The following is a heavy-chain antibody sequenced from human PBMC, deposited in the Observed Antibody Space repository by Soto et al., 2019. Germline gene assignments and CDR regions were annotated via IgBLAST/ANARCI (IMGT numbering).Heavy chain of an antibody. CDR1: GLTFSDYS. D-gene: IGHD2-21*02. V-gene: IGHV3-21*06. CDR3: ARSSCGGDCYALDYYYYGMDV. J-gene: IGHJ6*02. CDR2: ISSGRRGSRSQM. Sequence: GVSLRLSCAASGLTFSDYSMNGVRQAPGKGLEWISYISSGRRGSRSQMYDADSVQGRFTISRDNAKNTLFLQMDSLRAEDTAVYYCARSSCGGDCYALDYYYYGMDVWGQGTTVTVSS.